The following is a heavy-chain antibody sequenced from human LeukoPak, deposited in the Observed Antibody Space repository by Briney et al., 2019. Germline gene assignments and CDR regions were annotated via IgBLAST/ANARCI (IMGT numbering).Heavy chain of an antibody. Sequence: GGSLRLSCAASGFTFSSYSMNWVRQAPGKGLEWVSSISSSSGYIYYADSVKGRFTISRDNAKNSLFLQMNSLRAEDTAVYYCARSGVVVAALERGVANWFDPWGQGTPVTVSS. CDR3: ARSGVVVAALERGVANWFDP. CDR1: GFTFSSYS. V-gene: IGHV3-21*01. CDR2: ISSSSGYI. D-gene: IGHD2-15*01. J-gene: IGHJ5*02.